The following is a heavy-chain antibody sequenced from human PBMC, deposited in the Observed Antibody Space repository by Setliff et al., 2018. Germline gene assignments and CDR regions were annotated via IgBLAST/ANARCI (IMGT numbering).Heavy chain of an antibody. CDR1: GYTFTNYG. V-gene: IGHV1-18*01. J-gene: IGHJ4*02. CDR3: ARGPPDFVVVPAAAKFDY. CDR2: TSA. D-gene: IGHD2-2*01. Sequence: GASVKVSCKTSGYTFTNYGINWARQAPGQGLEWMGWTSAYAQKFQGRVTMTTDTPTSTAYMELRSLRSDDTAVYFCARGPPDFVVVPAAAKFDYWGQGTLVTVSS.